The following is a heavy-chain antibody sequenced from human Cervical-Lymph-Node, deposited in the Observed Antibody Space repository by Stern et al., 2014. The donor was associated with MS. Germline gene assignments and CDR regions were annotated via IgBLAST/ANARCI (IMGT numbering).Heavy chain of an antibody. Sequence: QVQLVQSGAEVKKPGASVRLSCKTSGYTFSSYATHWVRQAPGQSLEWMGWIHGGNGNTKYSRPFQDRVTIDRDTSATTVYMEVRSLRPEDTAVYYCARDPRGEMDVWGQGTTVTVSS. V-gene: IGHV1-3*03. CDR1: GYTFSSYA. CDR2: IHGGNGNT. CDR3: ARDPRGEMDV. J-gene: IGHJ6*02.